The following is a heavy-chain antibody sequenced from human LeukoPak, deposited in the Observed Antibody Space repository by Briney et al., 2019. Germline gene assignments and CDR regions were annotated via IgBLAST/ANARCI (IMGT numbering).Heavy chain of an antibody. Sequence: ASVTVSCKASGYTFTSYDIDWVRQANGQRLEWMGWMNPNSGNTGYAQKFQGRVTMTRNTSISTAYMELSSLRSEDTAVYYCARTRRQKQVLLWFRETHNWFDPWGQGTLVTVSS. J-gene: IGHJ5*02. D-gene: IGHD3-10*01. CDR3: ARTRRQKQVLLWFRETHNWFDP. CDR2: MNPNSGNT. V-gene: IGHV1-8*01. CDR1: GYTFTSYD.